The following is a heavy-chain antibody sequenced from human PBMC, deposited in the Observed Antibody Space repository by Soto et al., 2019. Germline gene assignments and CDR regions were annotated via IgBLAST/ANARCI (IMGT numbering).Heavy chain of an antibody. Sequence: GGSLRLSCAASGFTFSSYAMHRVRQAPGKGLEWVAVISYDGSNKYYADSVKGRFTISRDNSKNTLYLQMNSLRAEDTAVYYCARAGPSGETAMDYYYYGMDVWGQGTTVTVSS. D-gene: IGHD5-18*01. V-gene: IGHV3-30-3*01. CDR2: ISYDGSNK. CDR3: ARAGPSGETAMDYYYYGMDV. CDR1: GFTFSSYA. J-gene: IGHJ6*02.